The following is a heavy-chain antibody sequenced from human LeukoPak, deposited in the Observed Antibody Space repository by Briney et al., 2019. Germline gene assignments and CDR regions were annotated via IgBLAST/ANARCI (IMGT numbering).Heavy chain of an antibody. CDR1: GGSISSCY. V-gene: IGHV4-59*13. CDR2: IYFSGST. J-gene: IGHJ4*02. CDR3: ARVAGTGFYYFDY. D-gene: IGHD6-13*01. Sequence: SETLSLTCTVSGGSISSCYWSWIRLPPGQGLEWIGYIYFSGSTNYNPSLKSRVTISVDTSKNQFSLKLSSVTAADTAVYYCARVAGTGFYYFDYWGQGTLVTVYS.